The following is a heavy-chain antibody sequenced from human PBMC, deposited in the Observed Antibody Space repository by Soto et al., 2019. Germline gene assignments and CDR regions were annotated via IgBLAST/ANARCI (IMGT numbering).Heavy chain of an antibody. D-gene: IGHD3-3*01. CDR2: INPHGGST. V-gene: IGHV1-46*01. CDR3: ARSSGGNFGIILEGPNWFGR. J-gene: IGHJ5*02. Sequence: QVKLVQSGAEMKRPGASVKVSCKAPADTFTSYYLNWVRQAPGQGLEWMGVINPHGGSTKFAQKSPGSVSMTRATSRSTVHMELRSLTSEATDVYYCARSSGGNFGIILEGPNWFGRWGQGTLVTVSS. CDR1: ADTFTSYY.